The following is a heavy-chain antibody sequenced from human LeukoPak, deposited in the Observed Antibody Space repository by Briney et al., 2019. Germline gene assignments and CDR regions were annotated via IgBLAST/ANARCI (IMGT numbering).Heavy chain of an antibody. Sequence: GESLKISCKGSGYSSTNYWIGWVRQMPGKGLEWMGIIYPGDSDTRYSPSFQGQVTISADKSISTAYLQWSSLKASDTAMYYCATYRVSSGRHFDYWGQGTLVTVSS. J-gene: IGHJ4*02. D-gene: IGHD5/OR15-5a*01. CDR1: GYSSTNYW. CDR3: ATYRVSSGRHFDY. V-gene: IGHV5-51*01. CDR2: IYPGDSDT.